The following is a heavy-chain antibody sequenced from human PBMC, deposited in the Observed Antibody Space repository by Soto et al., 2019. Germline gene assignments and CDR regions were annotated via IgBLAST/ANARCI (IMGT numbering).Heavy chain of an antibody. J-gene: IGHJ5*02. CDR1: GYTFTSYA. V-gene: IGHV1-3*01. Sequence: VASVKVSCKASGYTFTSYAMHWVRQAPGQRLEWMGWINAGNGNTKYSQKFQGRVTITRDTSASTAYMELSSLRSEDTAVYYCARGKVELHPFDPWGQGTLGTVSS. CDR3: ARGKVELHPFDP. CDR2: INAGNGNT. D-gene: IGHD1-7*01.